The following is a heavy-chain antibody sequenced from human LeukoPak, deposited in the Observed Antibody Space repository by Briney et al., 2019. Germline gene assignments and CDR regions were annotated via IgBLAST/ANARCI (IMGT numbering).Heavy chain of an antibody. Sequence: PSEPLSLLCSVSGRPHSSYQRSWIRQPPGEGTEWIEYISTSGSTNSNPSLKSRVTMSVDTSQNQFSLNLSSVAAADTAVYYCAILHGGKGQYYFDFWGQGALVTVSS. J-gene: IGHJ4*02. CDR3: AILHGGKGQYYFDF. CDR2: ISTSGST. V-gene: IGHV4-4*09. CDR1: GRPHSSYQ. D-gene: IGHD4-23*01.